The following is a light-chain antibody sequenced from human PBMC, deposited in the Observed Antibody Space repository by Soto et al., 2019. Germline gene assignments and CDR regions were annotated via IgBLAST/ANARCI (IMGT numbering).Light chain of an antibody. CDR3: QSGGTGVV. CDR2: LNSDGSH. J-gene: IGLJ2*01. Sequence: QLVLTQSPSASASLGASVKLTCTLSSGHSSYAIAWHQQQPEKGPRYLMKLNSDGSHSKGDGLPDRFSGSSSGAERYLTISRLQYEDEADYYCQSGGTGVVFGGGTKLTVL. V-gene: IGLV4-69*01. CDR1: SGHSSYA.